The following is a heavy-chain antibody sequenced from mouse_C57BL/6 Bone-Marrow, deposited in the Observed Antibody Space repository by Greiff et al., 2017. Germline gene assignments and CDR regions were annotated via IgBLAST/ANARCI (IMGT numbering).Heavy chain of an antibody. CDR1: GFTFSSYG. J-gene: IGHJ4*01. CDR3: ARMTTVVYYYAMDY. V-gene: IGHV5-6*01. D-gene: IGHD1-1*01. Sequence: EVKLMESGGDLVKPGGSLKLSCAASGFTFSSYGMSWVRQTPDKRLEWVATISSGGSYTYYPDSVKGRFTISRDNAKNTLYLQMSSLKSEDTAMYYCARMTTVVYYYAMDYWGQGTSDTVSS. CDR2: ISSGGSYT.